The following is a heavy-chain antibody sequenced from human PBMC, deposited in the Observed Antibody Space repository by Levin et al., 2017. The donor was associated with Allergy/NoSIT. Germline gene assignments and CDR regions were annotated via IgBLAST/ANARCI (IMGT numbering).Heavy chain of an antibody. CDR2: IYTSGSI. Sequence: SQTLSLTCTVSGGSISSGSYYWSWIRQPAGKGLEWIGRIYTSGSINYNPSLKSRVTISVDTSKNQFSLKLRSVTAADTAVYYCARDPRGVIDAYDIWGQGTMVIVSS. D-gene: IGHD3-10*01. CDR1: GGSISSGSYY. J-gene: IGHJ3*02. CDR3: ARDPRGVIDAYDI. V-gene: IGHV4-61*02.